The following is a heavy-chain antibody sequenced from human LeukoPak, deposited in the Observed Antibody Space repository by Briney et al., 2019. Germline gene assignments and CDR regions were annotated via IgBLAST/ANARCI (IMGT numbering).Heavy chain of an antibody. V-gene: IGHV3-23*01. J-gene: IGHJ4*02. D-gene: IGHD6-13*01. Sequence: GGSLRLSCVASGFTFSIYAMSWVRQAPGKGLEWVSGISGSGGSTHYADSVQGRFTVSRDNSKNTLYLQMIILIAEDTAVYYCAKRPGYSSSWFYFDYWGQGTLVTVSS. CDR2: ISGSGGST. CDR3: AKRPGYSSSWFYFDY. CDR1: GFTFSIYA.